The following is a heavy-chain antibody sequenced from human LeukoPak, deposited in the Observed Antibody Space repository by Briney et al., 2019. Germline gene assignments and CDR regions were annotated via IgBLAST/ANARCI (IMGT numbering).Heavy chain of an antibody. D-gene: IGHD5-24*01. J-gene: IGHJ4*02. CDR3: ARRSGYNLAYFDY. Sequence: GGSLRLSCAASGFTFSSYAMSWVRQAPGKGLEWVSAISGSGGSTYYADSVKGRFTISRDNAKNSLYLQMNSLRAEDTAVYYCARRSGYNLAYFDYWGQGTLVTVSS. CDR1: GFTFSSYA. V-gene: IGHV3-23*01. CDR2: ISGSGGST.